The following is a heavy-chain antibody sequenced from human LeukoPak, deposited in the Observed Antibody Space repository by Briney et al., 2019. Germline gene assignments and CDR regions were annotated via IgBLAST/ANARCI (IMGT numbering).Heavy chain of an antibody. CDR3: ARDQLDSIVRGGPLAFDI. Sequence: PSETLSLTCSVSGGSISTYYWSWIRQPPGKGLEWIGYIYYSGSTNYNPSLKSRVTISVDTSKNQFSLKLNSVTAADTAVYYRARDQLDSIVRGGPLAFDIWGQGTMVTVSS. CDR2: IYYSGST. J-gene: IGHJ3*02. D-gene: IGHD3-10*01. CDR1: GGSISTYY. V-gene: IGHV4-59*01.